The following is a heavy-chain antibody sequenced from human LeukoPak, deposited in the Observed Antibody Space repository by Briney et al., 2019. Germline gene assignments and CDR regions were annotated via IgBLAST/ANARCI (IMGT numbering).Heavy chain of an antibody. CDR2: SHYSGST. CDR3: ARGRDGYMS. Sequence: SETLSLTCTVSGVSISTYYWSWIRQLPGKGLEWIGYSHYSGSTDYNPSLKSRVTISVDTSKNQFSLKLSSVTTADTAMYYCARGRDGYMSWGQGTLVTVSS. CDR1: GVSISTYY. J-gene: IGHJ4*02. D-gene: IGHD5-24*01. V-gene: IGHV4-59*01.